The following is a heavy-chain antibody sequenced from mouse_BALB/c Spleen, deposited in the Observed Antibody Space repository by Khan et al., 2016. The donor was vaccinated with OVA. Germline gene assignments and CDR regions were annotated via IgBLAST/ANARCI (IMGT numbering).Heavy chain of an antibody. D-gene: IGHD1-2*01. CDR2: ISYSGST. J-gene: IGHJ2*01. V-gene: IGHV3-2*02. CDR1: SYSITSGYG. CDR3: ARTASIKY. Sequence: VQLKESGPGLVKPSQSLSLTCTVTSYSITSGYGWNWIRQFPGNKLEWMGYISYSGSTNYNPSLKSRISITRDTSKHQFFRQYTSETTKDTATYYCARTASIKYWGQGTTLTVSS.